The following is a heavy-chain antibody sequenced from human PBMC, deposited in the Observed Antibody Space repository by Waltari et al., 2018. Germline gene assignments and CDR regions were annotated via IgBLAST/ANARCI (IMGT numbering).Heavy chain of an antibody. Sequence: QVQLVQSGAEVKKPGASVKVSCKASGYTFTGYYMHWVRQAPGQGLEWMGWINPNSGGTNYAQKFQGRVTMTRDTSISTAYMELSRLRSDDTAVYYCARSAGPFYYYYYMDVWGKGTTVTVSS. J-gene: IGHJ6*03. CDR3: ARSAGPFYYYYYMDV. CDR2: INPNSGGT. CDR1: GYTFTGYY. V-gene: IGHV1-2*02. D-gene: IGHD6-13*01.